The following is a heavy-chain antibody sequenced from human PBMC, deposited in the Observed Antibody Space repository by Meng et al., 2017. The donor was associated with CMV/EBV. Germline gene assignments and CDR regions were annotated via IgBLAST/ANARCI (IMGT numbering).Heavy chain of an antibody. CDR3: ARASSILTGYYYY. D-gene: IGHD3-9*01. Sequence: GESLKISWAASGFTLSSYWMSWVRQAPGKVLEWGANIKQDGSEKYYVDSVKGRFTISRDNAKNSLYLQMNSLRAEDTAVYYCARASSILTGYYYYWGQGTLVTVSS. J-gene: IGHJ4*02. CDR1: GFTLSSYW. V-gene: IGHV3-7*01. CDR2: IKQDGSEK.